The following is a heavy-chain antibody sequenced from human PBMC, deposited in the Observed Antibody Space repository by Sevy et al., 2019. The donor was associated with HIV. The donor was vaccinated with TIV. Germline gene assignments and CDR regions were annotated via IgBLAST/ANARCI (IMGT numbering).Heavy chain of an antibody. V-gene: IGHV3-9*01. D-gene: IGHD2-8*01. Sequence: GGSLRLSCAASGFTFDDYAMHWVRQAPGKGLEWVAGISWNSGNIDYVDSVKGRFTISRNNAKRSLYLQMNSLRAEDTGLYYWAKDTRKWGGGGYCTNDICSAPMDVWGRGTTVTVSS. J-gene: IGHJ6*03. CDR1: GFTFDDYA. CDR3: AKDTRKWGGGGYCTNDICSAPMDV. CDR2: ISWNSGNI.